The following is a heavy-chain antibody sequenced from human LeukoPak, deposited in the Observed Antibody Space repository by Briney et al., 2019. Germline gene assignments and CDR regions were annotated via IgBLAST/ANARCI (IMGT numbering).Heavy chain of an antibody. Sequence: SQTLSLTCAISGDSVSSTTTAWNWIRQSPSRGPEWLGRTYYTSKWITDYAVSVKGRITVNPNTSNNQSSLQLNSVTPEDTAVYYCARGYWAYGMDVWDPGTTVTVSS. V-gene: IGHV6-1*01. J-gene: IGHJ6*02. CDR3: ARGYWAYGMDV. CDR1: GDSVSSTTTA. CDR2: TYYTSKWIT. D-gene: IGHD6-13*01.